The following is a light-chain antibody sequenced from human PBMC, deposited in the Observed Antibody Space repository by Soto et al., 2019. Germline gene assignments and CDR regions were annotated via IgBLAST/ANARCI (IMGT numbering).Light chain of an antibody. CDR1: QSVSSNN. CDR3: QQRSNWPFT. V-gene: IGKV3D-20*02. J-gene: IGKJ5*01. CDR2: GAS. Sequence: EIVLTQSPGTLSLSPGERATLSCRASQSVSSNNLAWYQQRPGQAPRVVIYGASTRATGIPERFSGSGSGTDFTLTISSLEPEDFAVYYCQQRSNWPFTFGQGTRLEIK.